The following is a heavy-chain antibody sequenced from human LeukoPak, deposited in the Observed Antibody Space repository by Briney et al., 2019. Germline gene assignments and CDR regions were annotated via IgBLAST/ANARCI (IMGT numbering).Heavy chain of an antibody. D-gene: IGHD6-13*01. CDR1: GGSISSGGYY. CDR2: IYHSGST. V-gene: IGHV4-30-2*02. CDR3: VTRIAASDYWYFDL. J-gene: IGHJ2*01. Sequence: SQTLSLTCTVSGGSISSGGYYWSWIRQPPGKGLEWIGYIYHSGSTYYNPSLKSRVTISVDRSKNQFSLKLSSVTAADTAVYYCVTRIAASDYWYFDLWGRGTLVTVSS.